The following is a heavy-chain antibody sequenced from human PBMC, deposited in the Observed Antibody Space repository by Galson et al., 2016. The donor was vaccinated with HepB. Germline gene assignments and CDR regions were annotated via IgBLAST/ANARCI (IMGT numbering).Heavy chain of an antibody. D-gene: IGHD2-2*01. J-gene: IGHJ3*02. CDR1: GFTFRDFP. Sequence: SLRLSCAASGFTFRDFPMVWVRQAPGQGLEWVSSISRDGVYTYYADSLKGRFTIPRDNAKNSLSLQMNSLRVEDTAVYYCSRDSWDIVVVSPAMFTFDIWGQGTMVTVSS. V-gene: IGHV3-21*01. CDR2: ISRDGVYT. CDR3: SRDSWDIVVVSPAMFTFDI.